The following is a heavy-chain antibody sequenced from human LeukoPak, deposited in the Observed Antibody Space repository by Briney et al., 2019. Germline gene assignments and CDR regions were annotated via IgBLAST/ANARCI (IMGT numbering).Heavy chain of an antibody. CDR2: ISGSGYST. Sequence: GGSLRLSCAASGFTFSSYAMSWVRQAPGKGLEWVSGISGSGYSTYNADSVKGRFTISRDNSKNTLYLQMNSLRAEDTAVYYCARGQHRGRFDYWGQGTLVTVSS. V-gene: IGHV3-23*01. D-gene: IGHD6-13*01. CDR1: GFTFSSYA. CDR3: ARGQHRGRFDY. J-gene: IGHJ4*02.